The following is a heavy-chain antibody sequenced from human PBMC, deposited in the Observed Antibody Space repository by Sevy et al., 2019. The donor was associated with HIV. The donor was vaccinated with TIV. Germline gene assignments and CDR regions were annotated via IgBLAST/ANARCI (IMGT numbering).Heavy chain of an antibody. J-gene: IGHJ4*02. V-gene: IGHV3-30-3*01. Sequence: GGSLRLSCAASAFTFSRYAMHWVRQAPGKGLEWLGPISYNGNYTYYADSVKGRFTISRDNSKNTLYLQMNSLRAEDTAVYYCARDAGATNSGDYIWAFDYWGQGTLVTVSS. CDR1: AFTFSRYA. CDR2: ISYNGNYT. D-gene: IGHD3-3*01. CDR3: ARDAGATNSGDYIWAFDY.